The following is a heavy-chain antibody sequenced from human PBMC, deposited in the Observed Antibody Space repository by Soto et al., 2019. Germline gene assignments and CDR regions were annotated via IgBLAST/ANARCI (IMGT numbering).Heavy chain of an antibody. V-gene: IGHV3-23*01. Sequence: EVQLLESGGGLGQPGGSLRLSCAASGFSFTSYTMAWVRQAPGKGLEWVSAISGSGSSPYYADSVKGRFTVSRDSSKGSVYLHMDSLRAEDPAVCYCARSAYGLSSSSWFRGGWFDPWGQGTLVTVSS. D-gene: IGHD6-13*01. CDR2: ISGSGSSP. CDR3: ARSAYGLSSSSWFRGGWFDP. J-gene: IGHJ5*02. CDR1: GFSFTSYT.